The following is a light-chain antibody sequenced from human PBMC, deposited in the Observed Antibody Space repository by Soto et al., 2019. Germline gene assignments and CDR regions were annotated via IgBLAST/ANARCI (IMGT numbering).Light chain of an antibody. V-gene: IGLV2-8*01. CDR2: EVT. CDR1: TSDVGAYNY. CDR3: CSYADNTDYV. J-gene: IGLJ1*01. Sequence: LAQAGSASGSLGQSLRISCTRTTSDVGAYNYVSWYQRHPGKAPKLMIYEVTMRPSGVPDRFSGSKSGNTASLNVSGLQAEDEADYYCCSYADNTDYVFGTGTKVTVL.